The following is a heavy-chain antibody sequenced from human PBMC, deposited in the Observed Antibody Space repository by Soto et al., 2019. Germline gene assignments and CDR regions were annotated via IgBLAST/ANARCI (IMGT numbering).Heavy chain of an antibody. Sequence: ASVKGSCKASGYTLTSYDINWVRQATGQGLEWMGWMNPNSGNTGYAQKFQGRVTMTRNTSISTAYMELSSLRSEDTAVYYCAREQQVRVFAPWGQGTLVTVSS. D-gene: IGHD6-13*01. V-gene: IGHV1-8*01. CDR3: AREQQVRVFAP. J-gene: IGHJ5*02. CDR1: GYTLTSYD. CDR2: MNPNSGNT.